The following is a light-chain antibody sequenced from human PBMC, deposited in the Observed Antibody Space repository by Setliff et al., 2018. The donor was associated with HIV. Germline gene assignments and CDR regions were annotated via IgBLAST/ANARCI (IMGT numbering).Light chain of an antibody. V-gene: IGLV2-14*03. CDR2: DVS. CDR3: TSYTSSSTYV. J-gene: IGLJ1*01. CDR1: SSDVGAYNS. Sequence: QSVLTQPASVSGSPGQSITISCPGTSSDVGAYNSVSWYQQHPGKAPKLTIYDVSDRPSGVSNRFSGSKSGNTASLTISGLQAEDEADYYCTSYTSSSTYVFGTGTKVTVL.